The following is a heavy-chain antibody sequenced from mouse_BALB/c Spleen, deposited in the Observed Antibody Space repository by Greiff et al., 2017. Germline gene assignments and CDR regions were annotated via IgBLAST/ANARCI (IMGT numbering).Heavy chain of an antibody. J-gene: IGHJ3*01. CDR2: ISSGGSYT. V-gene: IGHV5-9-4*01. CDR3: ARAYGNPFAY. CDR1: GFTFSSYA. D-gene: IGHD2-1*01. Sequence: EVKLVESGGGLVKPGGSLKLSCAASGFTFSSYAMSWVRQSPVKRLEWVAEISSGGSYTYYPDTVTGRFTISRDNAKNTLYLEMSSLRSEDTAMYYCARAYGNPFAYWGQGTLVTVSA.